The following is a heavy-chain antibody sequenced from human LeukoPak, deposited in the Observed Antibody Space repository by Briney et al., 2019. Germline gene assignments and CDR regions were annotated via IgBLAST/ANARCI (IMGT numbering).Heavy chain of an antibody. D-gene: IGHD6-13*01. J-gene: IGHJ4*02. CDR3: ARDAYSSRATTLDF. V-gene: IGHV3-30-3*01. CDR2: ISYDGSNK. Sequence: PGGSLRLSCAASGFLFSSYAMHWVRQAPGKGLEWVGMISYDGSNKYYSDSVKGRFTFSRDNSKNTVYVQMNSLSGEDTAVYYCARDAYSSRATTLDFSGQGTLVTVST. CDR1: GFLFSSYA.